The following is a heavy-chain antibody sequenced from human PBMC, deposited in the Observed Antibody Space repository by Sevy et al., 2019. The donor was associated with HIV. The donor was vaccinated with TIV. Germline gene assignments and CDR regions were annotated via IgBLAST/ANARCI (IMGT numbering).Heavy chain of an antibody. CDR1: GFTFSSYW. CDR2: INSDGSST. V-gene: IGHV3-74*01. CDR3: ARGSTSNY. J-gene: IGHJ4*02. D-gene: IGHD2-2*01. Sequence: GGSLRLSCAASGFTFSSYWMHWVRQVPAKGLVWVSRINSDGSSTSYADFVKGRFTISRDNAKNTLYLQMNSLRAEDTAVYYCARGSTSNYWGQGTLVTVSS.